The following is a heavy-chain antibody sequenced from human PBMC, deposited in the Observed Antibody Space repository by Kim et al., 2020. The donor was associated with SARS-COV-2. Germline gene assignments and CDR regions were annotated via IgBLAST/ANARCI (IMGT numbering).Heavy chain of an antibody. D-gene: IGHD4-4*01. J-gene: IGHJ5*02. CDR3: ARGRGYSRVPVGGLWFDP. V-gene: IGHV1-69*13. CDR1: GGTFSSYA. Sequence: SVKVSCKASGGTFSSYAISWVRQAPGQGLEWMGGIIPIFGTANYAQKFQGRVTITADESTSTAYMELSSLRSEDTAVYYCARGRGYSRVPVGGLWFDPWGQGTLVTVSS. CDR2: IIPIFGTA.